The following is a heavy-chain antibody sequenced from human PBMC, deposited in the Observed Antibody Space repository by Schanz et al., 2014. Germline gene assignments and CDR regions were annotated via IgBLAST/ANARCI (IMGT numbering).Heavy chain of an antibody. CDR1: GFTVNTNY. Sequence: QVQLVESGGGVVQPGGSLRLSCAVSGFTVNTNYMTWVRQAPGKGLEWLSYISRDGTTSYYADSVKGRFTISRDNAKNSLYLEMTSLRGEDTAVYYCARENLNWEAFDIWGQGTVVTVSS. V-gene: IGHV3-11*01. CDR2: ISRDGTTS. CDR3: ARENLNWEAFDI. D-gene: IGHD7-27*01. J-gene: IGHJ3*02.